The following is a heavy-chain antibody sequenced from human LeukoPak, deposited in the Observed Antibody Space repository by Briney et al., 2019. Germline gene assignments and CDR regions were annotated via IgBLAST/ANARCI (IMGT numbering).Heavy chain of an antibody. CDR3: AREANFDY. CDR2: IYNSGST. Sequence: SETLSLTCTVSGASTSSYYWSWIRQPPGKGLEWIGYIYNSGSTNYNPSLKSRVTISLDTSKNQFSLKLSSVTAADTAVYYCAREANFDYWGQGTLVTVSS. V-gene: IGHV4-59*01. CDR1: GASTSSYY. J-gene: IGHJ4*02. D-gene: IGHD5-12*01.